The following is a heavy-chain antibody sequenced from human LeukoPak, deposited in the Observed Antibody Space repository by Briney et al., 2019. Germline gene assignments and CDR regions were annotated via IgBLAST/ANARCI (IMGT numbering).Heavy chain of an antibody. J-gene: IGHJ4*02. CDR1: GGSISSSSYY. Sequence: SETLSLTCTVSGGSISSSSYYWGWIRQPPGKGLAWIGNIYYSGSTYCNPSLKSRVTISVDTSKNQFSLKLSSVTAADTAVYYCARLRGIQLRSAYFDYWGQGTLVTVSS. CDR3: ARLRGIQLRSAYFDY. V-gene: IGHV4-39*01. D-gene: IGHD5-18*01. CDR2: IYYSGST.